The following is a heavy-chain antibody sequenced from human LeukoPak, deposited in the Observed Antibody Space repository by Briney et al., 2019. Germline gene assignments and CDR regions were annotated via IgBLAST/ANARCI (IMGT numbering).Heavy chain of an antibody. Sequence: ASVKVSCKASGHTSTTYAMHWVRQAPGQRLEWMGWINAGNGNTKYSQKFQGRVTITRDTSASTAYMELSSLRSEDTAVYYCARESLPDTAMGSFDYWGQGTLVTVSS. V-gene: IGHV1-3*01. CDR2: INAGNGNT. CDR1: GHTSTTYA. D-gene: IGHD5-18*01. J-gene: IGHJ4*02. CDR3: ARESLPDTAMGSFDY.